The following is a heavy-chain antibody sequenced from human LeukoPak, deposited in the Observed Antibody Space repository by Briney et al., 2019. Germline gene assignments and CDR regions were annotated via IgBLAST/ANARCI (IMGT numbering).Heavy chain of an antibody. D-gene: IGHD4-17*01. V-gene: IGHV1-69*04. CDR2: IIPILGIA. J-gene: IGHJ6*02. Sequence: SVKVSCKASGGTLSSYAISWVRQAPGQGLEWMGRIIPILGIANYAQKFPGRVTITADKSTSTAYMELSSLRSEDTAVCYCARDSFGVTTLESYYGMDVWGQGTTVTVSS. CDR1: GGTLSSYA. CDR3: ARDSFGVTTLESYYGMDV.